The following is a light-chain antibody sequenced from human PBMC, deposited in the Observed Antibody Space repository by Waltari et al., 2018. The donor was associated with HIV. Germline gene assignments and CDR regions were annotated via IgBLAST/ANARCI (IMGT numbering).Light chain of an antibody. Sequence: QSALTQPPSASGSPGQSVTFSCTGTSRDVGAYNFFSWYQQHPGQAPKLIMYGVNQRPSGVPDRFSGSKSGNTASLTVSGLQADDEADYYCSSYAGPNHLLFGGGTRLTVL. CDR3: SSYAGPNHLL. J-gene: IGLJ2*01. V-gene: IGLV2-8*01. CDR1: SRDVGAYNF. CDR2: GVN.